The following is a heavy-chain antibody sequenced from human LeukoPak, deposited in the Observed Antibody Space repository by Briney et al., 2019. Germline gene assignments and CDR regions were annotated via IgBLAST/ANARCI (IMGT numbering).Heavy chain of an antibody. Sequence: AASVRVSCKASGHTFINYAIHWVRQGPGQRLEWVGWINVGNGDTKYSQRFQGRVTITRDTSASTAYLELSSLRSDDTAVYYCARAYSTSFDNWFDPWGQGTLVTVSS. V-gene: IGHV1-3*01. D-gene: IGHD1-26*01. CDR1: GHTFINYA. CDR2: INVGNGDT. J-gene: IGHJ5*02. CDR3: ARAYSTSFDNWFDP.